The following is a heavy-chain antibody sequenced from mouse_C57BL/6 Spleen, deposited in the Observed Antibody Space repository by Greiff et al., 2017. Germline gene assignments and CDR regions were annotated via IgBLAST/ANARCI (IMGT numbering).Heavy chain of an antibody. V-gene: IGHV1-15*01. CDR2: IDPETGGT. J-gene: IGHJ2*01. CDR1: GYTFTDYE. Sequence: QVHVKQSGAELVRPGASVTLSCKASGYTFTDYEMHWVKQTPVHGLEWIGAIDPETGGTAYNQKFKGKAILTADKSSSTAYMELRSLTSEDSAVYYCTIALDYWGQGTTLTVSS. D-gene: IGHD6-1*01. CDR3: TIALDY.